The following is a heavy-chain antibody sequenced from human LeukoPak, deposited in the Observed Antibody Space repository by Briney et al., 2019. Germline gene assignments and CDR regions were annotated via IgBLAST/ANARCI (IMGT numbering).Heavy chain of an antibody. Sequence: SETLSLTCTVSGGSISNYFWSWIRQPPGKGLEWIGYIFYSVSTNYNPSLTTRVTVSVDTSKNQFSLNLSSVTAADTAVYYCARARDLTMIDYWGQGTLVAVSS. J-gene: IGHJ4*02. CDR2: IFYSVST. D-gene: IGHD3-22*01. CDR1: GGSISNYF. V-gene: IGHV4-59*01. CDR3: ARARDLTMIDY.